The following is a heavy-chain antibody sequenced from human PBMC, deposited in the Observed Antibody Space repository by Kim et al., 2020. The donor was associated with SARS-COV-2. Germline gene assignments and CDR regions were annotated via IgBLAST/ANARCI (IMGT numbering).Heavy chain of an antibody. CDR3: ARQSWSGYYPGNWFDP. Sequence: GESLKISCKGSGYSFTSYWISWVRQMPGKGLEWMGRIDPSDSYTNYSPSFQGHVTISADKSISTAYLQWSSLKASDTAMYYCARQSWSGYYPGNWFDPWGQGTLVTVSS. CDR2: IDPSDSYT. CDR1: GYSFTSYW. J-gene: IGHJ5*02. D-gene: IGHD3-3*01. V-gene: IGHV5-10-1*01.